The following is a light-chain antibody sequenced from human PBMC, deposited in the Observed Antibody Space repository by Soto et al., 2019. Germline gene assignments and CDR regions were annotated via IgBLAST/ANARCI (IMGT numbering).Light chain of an antibody. CDR1: ESVSRN. J-gene: IGKJ1*01. CDR2: DAS. CDR3: QQYNKWPQT. V-gene: IGKV3-15*01. Sequence: EVVMTQSPATLSVSPGERATLSCRASESVSRNLAWYQQKPGQAPRLLIYDASTRATGIPDRFSGGGSGTEFTLTISSLQSEDIAVYYCQQYNKWPQTFGQGTKVDIK.